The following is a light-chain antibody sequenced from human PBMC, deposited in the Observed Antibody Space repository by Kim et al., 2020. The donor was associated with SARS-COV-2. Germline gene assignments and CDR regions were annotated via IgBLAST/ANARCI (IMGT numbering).Light chain of an antibody. J-gene: IGKJ4*01. V-gene: IGKV3D-11*01. CDR3: QQRSNWLT. Sequence: SLCPGESATLTCRASQGVSSLLAWYQQKPGQAPRLLIYEASNRATGIQARFSGRGPGTDFTLTISSLAPDDFAVYYCQQRSNWLTFGGGTKVDIK. CDR2: EAS. CDR1: QGVSSL.